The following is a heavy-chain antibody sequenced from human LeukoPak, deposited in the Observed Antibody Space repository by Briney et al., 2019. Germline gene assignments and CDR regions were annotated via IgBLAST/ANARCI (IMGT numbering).Heavy chain of an antibody. CDR2: INPNSGGT. CDR1: GYTFTGYY. CDR3: ARAIFGPSGSSQPAAY. V-gene: IGHV1-2*02. D-gene: IGHD1-26*01. J-gene: IGHJ4*02. Sequence: GASVKVSCKASGYTFTGYYMHWVRQAPGQGLEWMGWINPNSGGTNYAQKFQGRVTMTRDTSISTAYMELSRLRSDDTAVYYCARAIFGPSGSSQPAAYWGQGTLVTVSS.